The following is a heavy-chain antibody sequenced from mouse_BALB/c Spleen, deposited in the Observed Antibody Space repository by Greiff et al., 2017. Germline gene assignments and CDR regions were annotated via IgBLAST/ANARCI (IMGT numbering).Heavy chain of an antibody. J-gene: IGHJ4*01. Sequence: VQLQQSGPGLVQPSQSLSITCTVSGFSLTSYGVHWVRQSPGKGLEWLGVIWSGGSTDYNAAFISRLSISKDNSKSQVFFKMNSLQTDDTATYYWAKPTTVVDYYARDYWGQGTSVTVSS. CDR1: GFSLTSYG. CDR3: AKPTTVVDYYARDY. CDR2: IWSGGST. V-gene: IGHV2-2*01. D-gene: IGHD1-1*01.